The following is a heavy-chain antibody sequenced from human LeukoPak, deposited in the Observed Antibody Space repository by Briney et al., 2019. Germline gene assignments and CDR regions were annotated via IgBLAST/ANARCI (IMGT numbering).Heavy chain of an antibody. D-gene: IGHD6-19*01. CDR1: GGSISSSSYY. J-gene: IGHJ4*02. CDR2: IYYSGST. Sequence: SETLSLTCTVSGGSISSSSYYWGWIRQPPGKGLEWIGSIYYSGSTYYNPSLKSRVTISVDTSKNQFSLKLSSVTAADTAVYYCARHRIAVAGHLDYWGQGTLVTVSS. CDR3: ARHRIAVAGHLDY. V-gene: IGHV4-39*01.